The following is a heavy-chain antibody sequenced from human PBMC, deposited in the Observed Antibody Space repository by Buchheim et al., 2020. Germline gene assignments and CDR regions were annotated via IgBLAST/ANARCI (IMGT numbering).Heavy chain of an antibody. CDR3: AKDPRGAVVVAASHFQY. V-gene: IGHV3-23*01. Sequence: EVQLLESGGGLVQPGGSLRLSCAASGFTFSSYAMSWVRQAPGKGLEWVSAISGNGVSTYYADSVEGRFTISRDNSKNKLYLQMNSLRAEDTAVYYCAKDPRGAVVVAASHFQYWGRGTL. CDR1: GFTFSSYA. J-gene: IGHJ1*01. CDR2: ISGNGVST. D-gene: IGHD2-15*01.